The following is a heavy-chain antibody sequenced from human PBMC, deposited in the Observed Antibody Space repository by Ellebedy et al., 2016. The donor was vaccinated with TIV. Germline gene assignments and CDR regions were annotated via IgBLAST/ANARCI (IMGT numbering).Heavy chain of an antibody. CDR1: GFTFSSYS. V-gene: IGHV3-48*04. D-gene: IGHD1-20*01. J-gene: IGHJ4*02. CDR3: ARDLSPPYNWNDVGY. CDR2: ISSSGSTI. Sequence: GESLKISCAASGFTFSSYSMNWVRQAPGKGLEWVSYISSSGSTIYYADSVKGRFTISRDNAKNSLYLQMNSLRAEDTAVYYCARDLSPPYNWNDVGYWGQGTLVTVSS.